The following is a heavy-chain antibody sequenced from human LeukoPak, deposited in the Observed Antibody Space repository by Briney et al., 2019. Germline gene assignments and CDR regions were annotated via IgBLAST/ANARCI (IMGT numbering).Heavy chain of an antibody. V-gene: IGHV1-2*02. D-gene: IGHD6-6*01. CDR2: INPNSGGT. Sequence: VASVKVSCKASGYTFTGYYMHWVRQAPGQGLEWMGWINPNSGGTNYAQKFQGRVTMTRDTSISTAYMELSRLRSDDTAVYYCARVPHDSSSGENWFDPWGQGTLVTVSS. J-gene: IGHJ5*02. CDR3: ARVPHDSSSGENWFDP. CDR1: GYTFTGYY.